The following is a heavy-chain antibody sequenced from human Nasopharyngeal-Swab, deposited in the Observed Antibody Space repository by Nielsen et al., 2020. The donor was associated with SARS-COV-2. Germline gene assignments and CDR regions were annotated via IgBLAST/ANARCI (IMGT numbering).Heavy chain of an antibody. CDR1: GYTFTNYG. CDR3: ARAIVAVSAAIWNYYYHCYMDV. Sequence: ASVKVSCKASGYTFTNYGFTWVRQAPGQGLVWIGWISAYDGNTNYAQKLQDRVTLTTDTSTRTAYMELRSLRSDDTAVYYCARAIVAVSAAIWNYYYHCYMDVWGKGTTVTVSS. V-gene: IGHV1-18*04. CDR2: ISAYDGNT. D-gene: IGHD2-2*01. J-gene: IGHJ6*03.